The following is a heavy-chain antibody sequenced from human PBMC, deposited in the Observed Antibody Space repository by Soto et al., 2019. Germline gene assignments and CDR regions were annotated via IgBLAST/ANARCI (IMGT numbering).Heavy chain of an antibody. CDR1: GFTFSSYA. J-gene: IGHJ4*02. CDR2: ISGRGGST. CDR3: AKDGGITYYFDY. Sequence: GGSLRLSCAASGFTFSSYAMSWVRQAPGKGLEWVSAISGRGGSTYYADSVKGRFTISRDNSKNTLYLQMNSLRAEDTAVYYCAKDGGITYYFDYWGQGTLVTVSS. V-gene: IGHV3-23*01. D-gene: IGHD3-16*01.